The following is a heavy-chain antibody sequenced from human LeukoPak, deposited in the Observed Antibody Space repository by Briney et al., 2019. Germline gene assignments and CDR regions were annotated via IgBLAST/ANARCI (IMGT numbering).Heavy chain of an antibody. D-gene: IGHD3-3*01. CDR1: GDSISRGGYS. Sequence: SQTLSLTCAVSGDSISRGGYSWSWIRQSPGKGLVLVASISYSGATFYYPSLKSRLTISKDTSKNHFSLELSSVTAADTAVYYCAKANDYYDFWSGYYTRGDYFDYWGQGTLVTVSS. CDR3: AKANDYYDFWSGYYTRGDYFDY. CDR2: ISYSGAT. V-gene: IGHV4-30-4*07. J-gene: IGHJ4*02.